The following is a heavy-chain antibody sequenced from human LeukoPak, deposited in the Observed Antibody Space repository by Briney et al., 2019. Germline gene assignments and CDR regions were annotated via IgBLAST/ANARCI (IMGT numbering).Heavy chain of an antibody. Sequence: GGSLRLSCKASGFIFSNYAMSWVRQAPGKGLEWVSIITGSGGDSYYTDSVKGRFTLSRDNTKNTLFLQMNSLRAEDTAVYFCAKKSLWSGPFDYWGQGTLVTVFS. V-gene: IGHV3-23*01. D-gene: IGHD3-3*01. CDR3: AKKSLWSGPFDY. CDR1: GFIFSNYA. CDR2: ITGSGGDS. J-gene: IGHJ4*02.